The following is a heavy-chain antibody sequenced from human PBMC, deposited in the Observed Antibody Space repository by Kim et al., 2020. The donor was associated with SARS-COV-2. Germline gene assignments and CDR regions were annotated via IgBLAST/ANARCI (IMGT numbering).Heavy chain of an antibody. Sequence: GGSLRLSCAASGFTFSSYGMHWVRQAPGKGLEWVAVISYDGSNKYYADSVKGRFTISRDNSKNTLYLQMNSLRAEDTAVYYCAKDESGSYFDYWGQGTLVTVSS. CDR3: AKDESGSYFDY. J-gene: IGHJ4*02. CDR2: ISYDGSNK. D-gene: IGHD1-26*01. V-gene: IGHV3-30*18. CDR1: GFTFSSYG.